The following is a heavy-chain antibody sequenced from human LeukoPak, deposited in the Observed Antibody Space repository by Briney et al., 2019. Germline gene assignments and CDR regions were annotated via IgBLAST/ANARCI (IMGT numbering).Heavy chain of an antibody. CDR2: INPNSGGT. Sequence: ASVKVSCKASGYTFTDYYMHWVRQAPGQGLEWMGWINPNSGGTNYAQKFQGRVTMTRDMSTSTVYMELSSLRSEDTAVYYCARDYGSDYWGQGTLVTVSS. D-gene: IGHD3-10*01. CDR3: ARDYGSDY. CDR1: GYTFTDYY. J-gene: IGHJ4*02. V-gene: IGHV1-2*02.